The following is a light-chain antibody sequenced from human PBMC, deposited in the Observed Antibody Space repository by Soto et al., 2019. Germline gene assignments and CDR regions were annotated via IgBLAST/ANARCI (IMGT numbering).Light chain of an antibody. CDR3: QQYYSTPPYT. V-gene: IGKV4-1*01. Sequence: DIVMTQSPDSLAVSLGERATINCKSSQNVLYKSNNENYLAWSQQKPGQPPKLLIYWASTRKSGVPDRFTCRGSGSDFTLTISTLQVEDEVVYYCQQYYSTPPYTFVQGTKLEI. CDR2: WAS. CDR1: QNVLYKSNNENY. J-gene: IGKJ2*01.